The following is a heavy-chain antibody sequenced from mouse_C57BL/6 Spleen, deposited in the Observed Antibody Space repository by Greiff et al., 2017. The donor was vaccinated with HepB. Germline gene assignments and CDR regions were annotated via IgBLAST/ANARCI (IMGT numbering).Heavy chain of an antibody. D-gene: IGHD1-1*01. CDR2: ISDGGSYT. J-gene: IGHJ1*03. CDR3: ARDPLYGSSADWYFDV. V-gene: IGHV5-4*01. CDR1: GFTFSSYA. Sequence: DVKLVESGGGLVKPGGSLKLSCAASGFTFSSYAMSWVRQTPEKRLEWVATISDGGSYTYYPDNVKGRFTISRDNAKNNLYLQMSHLKSEDTAMYYCARDPLYGSSADWYFDVWGTGTTVTVSS.